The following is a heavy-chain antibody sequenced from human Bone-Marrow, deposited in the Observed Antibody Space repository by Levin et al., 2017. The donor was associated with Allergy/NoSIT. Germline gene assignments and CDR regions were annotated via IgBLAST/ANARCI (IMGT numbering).Heavy chain of an antibody. V-gene: IGHV3-15*01. D-gene: IGHD3-10*01. CDR3: AKEKHGGFEY. J-gene: IGHJ4*02. CDR1: GFSFSDAW. CDR2: RKRKKEGGTT. Sequence: RLSCVASGFSFSDAWMHWLRQVPGEGRQWGGGRKRKKEGGTTEYAASLQDRLTISRDDSKNTVFLQMNSLKYEDTAVYYCAKEKHGGFEYWGQGTLVTVSS.